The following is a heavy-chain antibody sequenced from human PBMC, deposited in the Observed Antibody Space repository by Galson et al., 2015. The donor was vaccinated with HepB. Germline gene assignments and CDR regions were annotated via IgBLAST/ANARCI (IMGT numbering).Heavy chain of an antibody. CDR2: IKEDGSQI. D-gene: IGHD1-26*01. V-gene: IGHV3-7*01. Sequence: SLRLSCAASGFIFSHYWMSWVRQAPGKGLEWVANIKEDGSQINYVDSVKGRFSISRDNAKNSVYLQMSSLRAEDTAVYYCAYSGSYFDYWGQGTLVTVSS. CDR1: GFIFSHYW. CDR3: AYSGSYFDY. J-gene: IGHJ4*02.